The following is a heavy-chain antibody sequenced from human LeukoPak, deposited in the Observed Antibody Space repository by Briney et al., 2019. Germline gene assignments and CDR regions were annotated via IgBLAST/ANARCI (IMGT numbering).Heavy chain of an antibody. D-gene: IGHD5-12*01. CDR1: GFTFSSYA. Sequence: HPGGSLRLSCAASGFTFSSYAMTWVRQAPGKGLEWVSDISGSGGSTYYADSVKGRFTIARDNSKNTLYLQMNSLKTEDTALYYCTRIRGYSAYDFNYWGQGTLVTVSS. V-gene: IGHV3-23*01. CDR2: ISGSGGST. J-gene: IGHJ4*02. CDR3: TRIRGYSAYDFNY.